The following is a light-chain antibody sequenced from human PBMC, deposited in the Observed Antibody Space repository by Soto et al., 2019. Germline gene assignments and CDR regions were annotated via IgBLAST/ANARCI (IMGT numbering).Light chain of an antibody. V-gene: IGKV1-5*03. Sequence: DIQMTQSPSTLSASVGDRVTITCRASQSISSWLAWYKQKPGKAPKLLIYKASSLESGVPSRFSGSGSGTEFTLTISSLQPADFATYYCQQYNSYPLTFGGGTKVEIK. CDR1: QSISSW. CDR3: QQYNSYPLT. J-gene: IGKJ4*01. CDR2: KAS.